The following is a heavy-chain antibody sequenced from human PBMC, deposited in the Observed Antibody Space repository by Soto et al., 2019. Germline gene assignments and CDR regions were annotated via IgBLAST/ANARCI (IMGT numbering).Heavy chain of an antibody. V-gene: IGHV3-33*06. CDR2: IFRDGNTK. CDR3: AKALSDWNFDY. J-gene: IGHJ4*02. CDR1: GFSFSNYG. Sequence: GGSLRLSCAASGFSFSNYGMHWVRQAPGKGLEWVAAIFRDGNTKQYADSVKGRFSVSRDNSQNTLYLQMNSLRTEDTAVYYCAKALSDWNFDYWGQGTLVTVSS. D-gene: IGHD6-19*01.